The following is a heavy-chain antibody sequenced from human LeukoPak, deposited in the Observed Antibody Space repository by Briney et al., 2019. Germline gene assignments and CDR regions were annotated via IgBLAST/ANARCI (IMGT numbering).Heavy chain of an antibody. D-gene: IGHD1-26*01. J-gene: IGHJ4*02. CDR1: GGSFSGYY. CDR3: ARDRGVGVDY. Sequence: SETLSLTCAVYGGSFSGYYWSWIRQPPGKGLEWIGEINHSGSTNYNPSLKSRVTISVDTSKNQFSLKLSSVTAADTAVYYCARDRGVGVDYWGQGTLVTVSS. CDR2: INHSGST. V-gene: IGHV4-34*01.